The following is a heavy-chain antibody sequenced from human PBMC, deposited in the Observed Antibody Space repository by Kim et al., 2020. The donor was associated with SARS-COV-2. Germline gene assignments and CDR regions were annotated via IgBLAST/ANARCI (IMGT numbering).Heavy chain of an antibody. V-gene: IGHV3-33*06. D-gene: IGHD2-15*01. Sequence: GGSLRLSCAASGFAFSNSGMHWVRQAPGKGLEWVAVIWYDGSNKYYADSVKGRFTISRDNSKNTLYLQMNSLRAEDTAVYYCAKDRSGDNWGFDYWGQGTLVTVSS. J-gene: IGHJ4*02. CDR1: GFAFSNSG. CDR2: IWYDGSNK. CDR3: AKDRSGDNWGFDY.